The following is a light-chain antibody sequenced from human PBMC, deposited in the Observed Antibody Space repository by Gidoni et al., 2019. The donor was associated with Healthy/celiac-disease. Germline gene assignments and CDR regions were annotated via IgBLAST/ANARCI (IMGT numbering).Light chain of an antibody. CDR3: QQSYSTSSIT. CDR1: QSISSY. CDR2: AAS. V-gene: IGKV1-39*01. Sequence: DIQMTQSPSSLSASVGDRVTITCRASQSISSYLNWYLQKPGKAPKLLIYAASSLQSGVPSRFSGSGSGTDFTLTISSLQPEDFATYYCQQSYSTSSITFXQXTRLEIK. J-gene: IGKJ5*01.